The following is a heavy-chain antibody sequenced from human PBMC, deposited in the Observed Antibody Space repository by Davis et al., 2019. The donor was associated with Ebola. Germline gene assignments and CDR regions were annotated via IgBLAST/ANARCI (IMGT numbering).Heavy chain of an antibody. V-gene: IGHV4-61*08. D-gene: IGHD3-10*01. CDR3: ARSKYGSGSYSLDY. CDR2: IYYSGST. CDR1: GGSISSGGYY. Sequence: PSETLSLTCTVSGGSISSGGYYWSWIRQHPGKGLEWIGYIYYSGSTNYNPSLKSRVTISVDTSKNQFSLKLGSVTAADTAVYYCARSKYGSGSYSLDYWGQGTLVTVSS. J-gene: IGHJ4*02.